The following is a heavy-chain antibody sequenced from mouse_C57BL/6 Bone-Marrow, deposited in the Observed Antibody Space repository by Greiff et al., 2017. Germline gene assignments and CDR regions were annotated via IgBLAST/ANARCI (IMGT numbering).Heavy chain of an antibody. CDR3: ARGGYDAWFAY. CDR2: IYPGDGDT. V-gene: IGHV1-82*01. CDR1: GYAFSSSW. J-gene: IGHJ3*01. Sequence: VNVVESGPELVKPGASVKISCKASGYAFSSSWMNWVKQRPGKGLEWIGRIYPGDGDTNYNGKFKGKATLTADKSSSTAYMQLSSLTSEDSAVYFCARGGYDAWFAYWGKGTLVTVSA. D-gene: IGHD2-2*01.